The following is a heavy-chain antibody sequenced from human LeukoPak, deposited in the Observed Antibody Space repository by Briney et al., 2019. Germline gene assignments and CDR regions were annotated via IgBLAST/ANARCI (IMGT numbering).Heavy chain of an antibody. D-gene: IGHD2-21*01. CDR3: ARARRPSIYYFDD. CDR2: IYISEST. J-gene: IGHJ4*02. Sequence: SETLSLTCTVSGGSISGYYWNWLRQPPGKGLEWIGYIYISESTKYNPSLKSRVTTSVDTSKNQFSLSLSSVTAADTAVYYCARARRPSIYYFDDWGQGTLVTVSS. CDR1: GGSISGYY. V-gene: IGHV4-59*01.